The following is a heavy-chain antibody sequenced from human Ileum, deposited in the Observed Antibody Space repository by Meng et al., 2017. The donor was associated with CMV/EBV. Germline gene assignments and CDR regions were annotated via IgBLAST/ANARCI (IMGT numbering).Heavy chain of an antibody. Sequence: GESLKISCAASGFTFSSYAMNWVRQAPGKGLEWVGLMRNKAYYETTEYAASVRGRFVISRDDSNGVAYLQMNSLKTEDTALYYCTRISGSTLTIDFWGQGTLVTVSS. V-gene: IGHV3-49*04. CDR3: TRISGSTLTIDF. CDR2: MRNKAYYETT. CDR1: GFTFSSYA. D-gene: IGHD4-11*01. J-gene: IGHJ4*02.